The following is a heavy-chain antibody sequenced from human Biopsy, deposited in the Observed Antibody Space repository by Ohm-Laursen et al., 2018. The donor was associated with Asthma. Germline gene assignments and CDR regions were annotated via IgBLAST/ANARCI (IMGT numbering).Heavy chain of an antibody. D-gene: IGHD5-12*01. V-gene: IGHV1-69*01. CDR3: ARGYSGSDRIVYYYSGLEV. CDR1: GDSFSNYA. Sequence: SLVKVSCNASGDSFSNYAISWVRQAPGQGLEWMGGLIPVLGTPDHAQMFEGRVTITADESASTAYMELSSLSSEDTAVYYCARGYSGSDRIVYYYSGLEVWGQGTTVTVSS. J-gene: IGHJ6*02. CDR2: LIPVLGTP.